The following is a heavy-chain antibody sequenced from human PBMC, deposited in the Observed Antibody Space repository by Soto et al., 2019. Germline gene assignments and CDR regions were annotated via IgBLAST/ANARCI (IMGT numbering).Heavy chain of an antibody. J-gene: IGHJ6*03. D-gene: IGHD3-16*01. V-gene: IGHV3-9*01. CDR2: ISWNSGSI. Sequence: GGSLRLSCAASGFTFDDYAMHWVRQAPGKGLEWVSGISWNSGSIGYADSVKGRFTISRDNAKNSLYLQMNSLRAEDTALYYCAKDIGHYDYIWGSSGGVVLEPHMEHWGKGTTVTVSS. CDR3: AKDIGHYDYIWGSSGGVVLEPHMEH. CDR1: GFTFDDYA.